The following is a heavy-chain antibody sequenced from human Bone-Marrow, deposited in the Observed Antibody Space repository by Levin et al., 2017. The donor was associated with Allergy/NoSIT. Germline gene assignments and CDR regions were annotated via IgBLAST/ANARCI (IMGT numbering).Heavy chain of an antibody. CDR1: GGTFNKNA. V-gene: IGHV1-69*13. CDR2: IIPMFGTP. D-gene: IGHD4-17*01. CDR3: ARDHYDDDYFYYGLDV. Sequence: AASVKVSCKASGGTFNKNAFTWVRQAPGQGLEWMGEIIPMFGTPTYAPTFKGRISITADESTSTVYMELSRLRSEDTALYYCARDHYDDDYFYYGLDVWGQGTTVTVSS. J-gene: IGHJ6*02.